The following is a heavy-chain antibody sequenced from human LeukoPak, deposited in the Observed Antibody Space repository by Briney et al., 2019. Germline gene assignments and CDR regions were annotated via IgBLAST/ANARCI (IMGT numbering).Heavy chain of an antibody. Sequence: PSETLSLTCTVSGGSISSSTYYWGWIRQPPGKGLEWIGSIYYSGSTYYNPSLKSRVTISVDTSKNQFSLKLSSVTAADTAVYYCARATYSSSWYYLDYWGQGTLVTVSS. CDR3: ARATYSSSWYYLDY. CDR2: IYYSGST. CDR1: GGSISSSTYY. V-gene: IGHV4-39*07. J-gene: IGHJ4*02. D-gene: IGHD6-13*01.